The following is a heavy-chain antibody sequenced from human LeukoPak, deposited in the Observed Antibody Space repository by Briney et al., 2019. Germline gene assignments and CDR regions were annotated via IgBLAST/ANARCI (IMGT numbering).Heavy chain of an antibody. CDR3: ANEIRPNDY. D-gene: IGHD4-17*01. CDR1: EFDFSSHA. Sequence: GGSLRLSCAASEFDFSSHAMTWVRQAPGEGLEWVSVISISGSKTYYADSVKGRFTIYRDNSKNTLYLQMNSLRAEDTAVYYCANEIRPNDYWGQGTQVTVSS. J-gene: IGHJ4*02. V-gene: IGHV3-23*01. CDR2: ISISGSKT.